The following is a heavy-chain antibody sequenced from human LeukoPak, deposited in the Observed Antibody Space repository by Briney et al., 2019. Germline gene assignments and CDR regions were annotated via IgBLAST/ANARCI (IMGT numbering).Heavy chain of an antibody. Sequence: GGSLRLSCAASGFTFSGSAMHWVRQASGRGLEWVGRIRSKANSYATAYAASVKGRFTISRDDSKNTLYLQMNSLRAEETAVYYCARGTRRVVTSIQPFDYWGQGTLVTVSS. J-gene: IGHJ4*02. V-gene: IGHV3-73*01. CDR2: IRSKANSYAT. D-gene: IGHD2-21*02. CDR3: ARGTRRVVTSIQPFDY. CDR1: GFTFSGSA.